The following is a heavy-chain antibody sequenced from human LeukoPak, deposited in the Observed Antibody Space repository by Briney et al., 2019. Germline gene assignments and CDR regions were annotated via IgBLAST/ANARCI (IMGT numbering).Heavy chain of an antibody. CDR3: ARAQWLVPPYFDF. V-gene: IGHV4-38-2*01. CDR1: GYSISSNYY. J-gene: IGHJ4*02. D-gene: IGHD6-19*01. CDR2: IYHTGRT. Sequence: SETLSLTCAVSGYSISSNYYWGWIRQPPGKGLEWIGSIYHTGRTYYNPSLKSRVTISVDTPKNQFSLKLNSVTAADTAVYYCARAQWLVPPYFDFWGQGTLVTVSS.